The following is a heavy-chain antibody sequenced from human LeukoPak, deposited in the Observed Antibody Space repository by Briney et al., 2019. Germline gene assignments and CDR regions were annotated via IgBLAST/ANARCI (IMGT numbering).Heavy chain of an antibody. CDR2: INHSGST. V-gene: IGHV4-34*01. Sequence: SETLSLTCAVYGGSFSGYYWSWIRQPPGKGLEWTGEINHSGSTNYNPSLKSRVTISVDTSKNQFSLKLSSVTAADTAVYYCARKSGYWPYYYYYMDVWGKGTTVTVSS. D-gene: IGHD3-3*01. J-gene: IGHJ6*03. CDR3: ARKSGYWPYYYYYMDV. CDR1: GGSFSGYY.